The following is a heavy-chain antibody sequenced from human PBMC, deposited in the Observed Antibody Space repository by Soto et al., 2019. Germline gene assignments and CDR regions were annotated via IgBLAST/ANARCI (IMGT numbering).Heavy chain of an antibody. J-gene: IGHJ5*02. CDR1: GYGFTRHY. D-gene: IGHD1-1*01. Sequence: ASVKVSCKAIGYGFTRHYIHWVRQAPGQGLEWMGTIFPGGVNIAYAQKFQGRVTMTKDTSTSTVYMELNSLTSEDTAVYYCARDQSWHDLVWCFDPWGQGTLVPVSS. V-gene: IGHV1-46*03. CDR3: ARDQSWHDLVWCFDP. CDR2: IFPGGVNI.